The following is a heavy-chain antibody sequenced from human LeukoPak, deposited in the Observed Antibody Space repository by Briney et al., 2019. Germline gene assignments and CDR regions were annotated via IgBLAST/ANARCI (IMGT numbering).Heavy chain of an antibody. Sequence: GGSLRLSCAASGFTVSSNYMSWVHQAPGKGLEWVSVIYSGGSTYYADSVKGRFTISRDNSKNTLYLQMNSLRAEDTAVYYCARGDRGYYDSSVTWFDPWGQGTLVTVSS. CDR2: IYSGGST. J-gene: IGHJ5*02. CDR1: GFTVSSNY. D-gene: IGHD3-22*01. CDR3: ARGDRGYYDSSVTWFDP. V-gene: IGHV3-53*01.